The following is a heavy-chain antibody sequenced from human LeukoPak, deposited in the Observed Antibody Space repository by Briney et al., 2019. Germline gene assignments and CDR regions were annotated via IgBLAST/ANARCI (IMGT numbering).Heavy chain of an antibody. D-gene: IGHD3-10*01. CDR2: VYYTGTT. Sequence: SETLSLPGTVSGDPWRVHYWSWIRQPPGKALEWVGYVYYTGTTSYNPSLTSRVTMSIDTSKNQFSLILTSVTAADTALYYCATRPADNRWYGVFDFWSRGTLVTVSS. J-gene: IGHJ4*02. V-gene: IGHV4-59*11. CDR3: ATRPADNRWYGVFDF. CDR1: GDPWRVHY.